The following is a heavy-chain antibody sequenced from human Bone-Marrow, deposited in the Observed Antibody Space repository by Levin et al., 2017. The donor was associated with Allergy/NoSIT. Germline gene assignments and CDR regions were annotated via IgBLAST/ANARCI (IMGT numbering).Heavy chain of an antibody. J-gene: IGHJ5*02. D-gene: IGHD1-26*01. Sequence: AGGSLRLSCSVSGGSIDNYYWNWIRQSPGKGLEWIGYVYFSGYTMYNPSLKSRVTISVDTSKNQVSLNVNSVTAADTAIYYCARDVGPTYGWFDPWGQGTLVTVS. CDR1: GGSIDNYY. V-gene: IGHV4-59*01. CDR2: VYFSGYT. CDR3: ARDVGPTYGWFDP.